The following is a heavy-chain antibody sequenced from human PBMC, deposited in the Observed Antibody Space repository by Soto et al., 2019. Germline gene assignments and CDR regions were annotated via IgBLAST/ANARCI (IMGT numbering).Heavy chain of an antibody. D-gene: IGHD5-12*01. V-gene: IGHV4-59*01. Sequence: PSGTLSLTCAVSGDSISSYYCMWIRQPPGKGLESIGYLYYGRSANYNPSLKSRVTLSVDTSTNQCSLTLSSMTAEDTAVYYCATERSVVATTPDFDYWGQGTLVPVSS. J-gene: IGHJ4*02. CDR3: ATERSVVATTPDFDY. CDR1: GDSISSYY. CDR2: LYYGRSA.